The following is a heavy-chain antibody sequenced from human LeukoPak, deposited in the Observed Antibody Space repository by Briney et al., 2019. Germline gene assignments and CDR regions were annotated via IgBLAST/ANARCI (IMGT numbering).Heavy chain of an antibody. CDR1: GFTFSSYA. V-gene: IGHV3-30-3*01. D-gene: IGHD5-18*01. J-gene: IGHJ4*02. CDR3: ARGISSYGYFLDY. CDR2: ISYDGSNK. Sequence: GGSLRLSCAASGFTFSSYAMHWVRQAPGKGLEWVAVISYDGSNKYYADSVKGRFTISRDNSKNTLYLQMNSLRAEDTAVYYCARGISSYGYFLDYWGQGTLVTVSS.